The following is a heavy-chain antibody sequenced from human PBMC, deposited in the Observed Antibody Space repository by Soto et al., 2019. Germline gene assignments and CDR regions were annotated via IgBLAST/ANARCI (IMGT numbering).Heavy chain of an antibody. CDR3: ARDSSLYCSGGRCYVDY. Sequence: LRLSFAASGXTFSDYYMSWIRQAPGKGLEWVSDISSSGSTIYYADSVKGRFTISRDNAKNSLFLQMNGLRAEDTAVYYCARDSSLYCSGGRCYVDYWGQGTLVTVSS. D-gene: IGHD2-15*01. J-gene: IGHJ4*02. CDR1: GXTFSDYY. V-gene: IGHV3-11*01. CDR2: ISSSGSTI.